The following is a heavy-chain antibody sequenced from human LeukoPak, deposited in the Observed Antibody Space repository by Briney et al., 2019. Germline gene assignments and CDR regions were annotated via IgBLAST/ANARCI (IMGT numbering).Heavy chain of an antibody. D-gene: IGHD3-10*01. CDR3: ARRESTTMVRGGVDY. CDR2: ISSGSTTI. Sequence: GGSLRLSRAASGFTFTKYSMHWVRQTPGKGVEWVSYISSGSTTIYYTDSVKGRFTISRDNAKNSLYLQMNSLRAEDTAVYYCARRESTTMVRGGVDYWGQGTLVTVSS. V-gene: IGHV3-48*01. J-gene: IGHJ4*02. CDR1: GFTFTKYS.